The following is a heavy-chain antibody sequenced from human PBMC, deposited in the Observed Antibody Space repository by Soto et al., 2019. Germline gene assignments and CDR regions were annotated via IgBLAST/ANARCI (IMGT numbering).Heavy chain of an antibody. Sequence: ASVKVSCKASGGTFSSYTISWVRQAPGQGLEWMGRIIPILGIANYAQKFQGRVTITADKSTSTAYMELSSLRSEDTAVYYCARAPREYSGYDYVFDYWGQGTLVTVSS. CDR2: IIPILGIA. CDR1: GGTFSSYT. CDR3: ARAPREYSGYDYVFDY. D-gene: IGHD5-12*01. V-gene: IGHV1-69*02. J-gene: IGHJ4*02.